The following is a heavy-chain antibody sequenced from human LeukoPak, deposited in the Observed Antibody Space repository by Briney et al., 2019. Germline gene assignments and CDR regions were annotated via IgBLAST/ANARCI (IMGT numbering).Heavy chain of an antibody. V-gene: IGHV3-73*01. D-gene: IGHD3-22*01. CDR3: TRHGYYYDSSGYYAGY. Sequence: GGSLSLSCAASGFTFSGSAMHWVRQASGKGLEWVGRIRSKANSYATANAASVKGRFTISRDDSKNTAYLQMNSLKTEDTAVYYCTRHGYYYDSSGYYAGYWGQGTLVTVSS. J-gene: IGHJ4*02. CDR1: GFTFSGSA. CDR2: IRSKANSYAT.